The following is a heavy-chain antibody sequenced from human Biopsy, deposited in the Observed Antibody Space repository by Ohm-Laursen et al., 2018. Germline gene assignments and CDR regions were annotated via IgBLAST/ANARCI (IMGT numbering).Heavy chain of an antibody. V-gene: IGHV1-2*02. J-gene: IGHJ4*02. CDR2: INCKTGAT. D-gene: IGHD2-8*01. CDR3: ARDPLNGHKHFDY. Sequence: ASVKVSCKASGYTFSNYGISWVRQAPGQGLEWLGYINCKTGATNYAQKFQGTVTMTRDTSISTAYLALGSLRSADTAIYYCARDPLNGHKHFDYWGQGSPVTVSS. CDR1: GYTFSNYG.